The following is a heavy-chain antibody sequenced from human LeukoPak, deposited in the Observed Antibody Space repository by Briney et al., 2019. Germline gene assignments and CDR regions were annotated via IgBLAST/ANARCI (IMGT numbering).Heavy chain of an antibody. CDR3: ASEDLAAAGTFVY. J-gene: IGHJ4*02. CDR2: IYTSGST. Sequence: KPSETLSLTCTVSGGSISSGSYYWSWIRQPAGKGLEWIGRIYTSGSTNYNPSLKSRVTISVDTSKNQFSLKLSSVTAADTAVYYCASEDLAAAGTFVYWGQGTLVTVSS. V-gene: IGHV4-61*02. D-gene: IGHD6-13*01. CDR1: GGSISSGSYY.